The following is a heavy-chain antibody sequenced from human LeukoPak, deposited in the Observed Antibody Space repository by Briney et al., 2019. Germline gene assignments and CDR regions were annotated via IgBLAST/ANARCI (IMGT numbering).Heavy chain of an antibody. D-gene: IGHD7-27*01. CDR1: GCTVSNSF. Sequence: PGGSLRLSCAASGCTVSNSFMSWIRQAPGKGLEWVSVIYSDGTSYYADSVKARFSISRDNSKNSLYLQMNSLRVEDTAMYYCTKTGGPWDWGQGTLVTVSS. V-gene: IGHV3-53*01. CDR2: IYSDGTS. J-gene: IGHJ4*02. CDR3: TKTGGPWD.